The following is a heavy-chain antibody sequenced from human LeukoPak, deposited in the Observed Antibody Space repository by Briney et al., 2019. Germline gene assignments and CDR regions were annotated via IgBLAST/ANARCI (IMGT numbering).Heavy chain of an antibody. CDR3: ARGMRDCSRTTCYQPFDY. V-gene: IGHV3-53*01. CDR1: GFTVSNNY. J-gene: IGHJ4*02. CDR2: IYSGGHT. D-gene: IGHD2-2*01. Sequence: GGSLRLSCAASGFTVSNNYMSWVRQAPGKGLEWVPIIYSGGHTYYADSVKGRFTISRDKSKNTLYLQMSSLRAEDTAVYYYARGMRDCSRTTCYQPFDYWGQGALVTVSS.